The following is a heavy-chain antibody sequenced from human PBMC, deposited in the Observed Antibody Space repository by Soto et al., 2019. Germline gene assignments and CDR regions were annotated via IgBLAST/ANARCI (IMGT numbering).Heavy chain of an antibody. Sequence: GGSLRLSCAASGFTFSSYSMNWVRQAPGKGLEWVSSISSSSSYIYYADSVKGRFTISRDNAKNSLYLQMNSLRAEETAVYYCARDRGYDAHDYYYNDMDVWGQGTTVTVSS. CDR2: ISSSSSYI. J-gene: IGHJ6*02. CDR1: GFTFSSYS. D-gene: IGHD2-15*01. CDR3: ARDRGYDAHDYYYNDMDV. V-gene: IGHV3-21*01.